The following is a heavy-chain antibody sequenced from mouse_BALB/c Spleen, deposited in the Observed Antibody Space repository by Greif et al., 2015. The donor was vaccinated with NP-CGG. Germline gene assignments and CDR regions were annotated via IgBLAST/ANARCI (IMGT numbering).Heavy chain of an antibody. CDR1: GYTFSGYW. J-gene: IGHJ3*01. V-gene: IGHV1-9*01. CDR2: TLPGSGST. D-gene: IGHD2-14*01. Sequence: VQLQQSGAELMKPGASVKISCKATGYTFSGYWIEWVKQRPGHGLEWIGETLPGSGSTNYNEKFKGKATFTADTSSNTAYMQLSSLTSEDSAVYYCARWPHRYDEGAWFAYWGQGALVTVSA. CDR3: ARWPHRYDEGAWFAY.